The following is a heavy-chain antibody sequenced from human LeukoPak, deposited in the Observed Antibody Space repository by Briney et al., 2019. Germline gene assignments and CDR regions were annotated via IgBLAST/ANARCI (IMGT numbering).Heavy chain of an antibody. CDR2: LYYSGNT. D-gene: IGHD2-21*02. CDR1: GGSISSSSYY. V-gene: IGHV4-39*07. Sequence: SETLSLTCTVSGGSISSSSYYWGWIRQPPGKGLEWIGSLYYSGNTYYNPSLKSRVTISVDTSKNQFSLKLSSVTAADTAVYYCARSEDVVVTALGAFDIWGQGTMVTVSS. CDR3: ARSEDVVVTALGAFDI. J-gene: IGHJ3*02.